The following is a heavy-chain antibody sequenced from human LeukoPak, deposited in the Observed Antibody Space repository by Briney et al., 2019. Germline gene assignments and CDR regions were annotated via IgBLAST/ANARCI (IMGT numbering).Heavy chain of an antibody. CDR1: GGSISSYY. CDR3: ARVSWGCSSTSCYNALDY. D-gene: IGHD2-2*02. Sequence: SETLSLTCTVSGGSISSYYWSWIRQPAGKGLEWIGRIYTSRSTNYNPSLKSRVTISVDTSKNQFSLKLSSVTAADTAVYYCARVSWGCSSTSCYNALDYWGQRTLVTVSS. V-gene: IGHV4-4*07. J-gene: IGHJ4*02. CDR2: IYTSRST.